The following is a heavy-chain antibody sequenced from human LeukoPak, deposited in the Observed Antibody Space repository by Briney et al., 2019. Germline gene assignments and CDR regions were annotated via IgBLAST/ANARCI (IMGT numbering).Heavy chain of an antibody. CDR3: ARRRLYGDYYYFDY. CDR1: GGSISSYY. D-gene: IGHD4-17*01. J-gene: IGHJ4*02. V-gene: IGHV4-59*01. Sequence: KSSETLSLTCTVSGGSISSYYWSWIRQPPGKGLEWIGYIYYSGSTNYNPSLKSRVTIPVDTSKNQFSLKLSSVTAADTAVYYCARRRLYGDYYYFDYWGQGTLVTVSS. CDR2: IYYSGST.